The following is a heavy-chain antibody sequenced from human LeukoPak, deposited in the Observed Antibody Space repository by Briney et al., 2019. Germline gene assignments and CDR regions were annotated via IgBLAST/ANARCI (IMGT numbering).Heavy chain of an antibody. CDR3: ARERVVVAANDY. V-gene: IGHV1-69*05. J-gene: IGHJ4*02. CDR2: IIPIFGTA. Sequence: SVKVSCKASGGTFSSYAISWVRQAPGQGLEWMGGIIPIFGTANYAQKFQGRVTMTTDTSTSTAYMELRSLRSDDTAVYYCARERVVVAANDYWGRGTLVTVSS. CDR1: GGTFSSYA. D-gene: IGHD2-15*01.